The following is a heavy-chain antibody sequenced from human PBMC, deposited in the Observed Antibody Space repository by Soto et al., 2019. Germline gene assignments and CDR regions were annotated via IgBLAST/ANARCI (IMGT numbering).Heavy chain of an antibody. J-gene: IGHJ4*02. CDR1: GGSISSSSYY. V-gene: IGHV4-39*01. D-gene: IGHD3-9*01. Sequence: KPSETLSLTCSVSGGSISSSSYYWGWIRQPPGKGLEWIGSIYYSGSTYYNPSLKSRVTISIDKSKNQFSLKLSSLTAADTAVYYCARLEGLATISYYFDFWGQGTLVTVSS. CDR2: IYYSGST. CDR3: ARLEGLATISYYFDF.